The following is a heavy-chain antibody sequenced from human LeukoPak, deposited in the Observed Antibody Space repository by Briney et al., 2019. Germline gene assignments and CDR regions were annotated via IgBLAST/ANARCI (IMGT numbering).Heavy chain of an antibody. D-gene: IGHD2-15*01. V-gene: IGHV4-59*01. Sequence: SETLSLTCTVSGGSISSYYWSWIRQPPGKGLEWIGYIYYSGSTNYNPSLKSRVTISVDTSKNQFSLKLSSVTAADTAVYYCARHRRIPYYYYGMDVWGRGTTVTVSS. J-gene: IGHJ6*02. CDR1: GGSISSYY. CDR2: IYYSGST. CDR3: ARHRRIPYYYYGMDV.